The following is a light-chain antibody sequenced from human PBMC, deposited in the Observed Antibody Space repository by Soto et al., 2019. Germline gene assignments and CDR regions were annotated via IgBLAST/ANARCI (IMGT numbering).Light chain of an antibody. CDR3: QSYDRSLSGSV. CDR2: GND. Sequence: QSVLTQPPSVSGAPGQGVTISCTGSSSNIGAGYDVHWYQQLPGAAPKLLIFGNDNRPSWVPDRFSGSRSGTSASLAITGLQAEDEADYYCQSYDRSLSGSVFGAGTKLTVL. CDR1: SSNIGAGYD. J-gene: IGLJ1*01. V-gene: IGLV1-40*01.